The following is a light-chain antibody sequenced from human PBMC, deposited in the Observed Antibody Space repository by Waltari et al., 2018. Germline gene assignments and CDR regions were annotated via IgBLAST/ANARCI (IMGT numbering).Light chain of an antibody. CDR2: DVS. Sequence: QSALTQPASVSGSPGQSITISCTGTSSDVDGYNYVSWYQQHPGKAPKLMIYDVSNRPSGVCNRFSGSKSGNTASLTISGLQAEDEADYYCSSYTSSTTLVVFGGGTKLTVL. J-gene: IGLJ2*01. CDR3: SSYTSSTTLVV. CDR1: SSDVDGYNY. V-gene: IGLV2-14*03.